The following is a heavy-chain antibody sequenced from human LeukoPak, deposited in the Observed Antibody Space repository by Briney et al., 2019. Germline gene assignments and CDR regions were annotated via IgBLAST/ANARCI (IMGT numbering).Heavy chain of an antibody. CDR3: ATGSGSYYMEGFDY. CDR1: GYTLTELS. V-gene: IGHV1-24*01. D-gene: IGHD3-10*01. J-gene: IGHJ4*02. CDR2: FDPEDGVT. Sequence: ASVKVSCKVSGYTLTELSMHWVRQAPGKGLEWMGGFDPEDGVTIYAQKFQGRVTMTEDTSTDTAYMELSSLRSEDTAVYYCATGSGSYYMEGFDYWGQGTLVTVSS.